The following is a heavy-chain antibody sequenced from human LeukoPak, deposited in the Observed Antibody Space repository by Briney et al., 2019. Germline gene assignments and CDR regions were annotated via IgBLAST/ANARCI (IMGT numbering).Heavy chain of an antibody. CDR3: ARDDYYYYMDV. J-gene: IGHJ6*03. CDR1: GGSISSGSYY. Sequence: SETLSLTCTVSGGSISSGSYYWSWIRQPAGTGLEWIGRIYTSGSTNYNPSLKSRVIISVDTSRNQFSLKLSSVTAADTAVYYCARDDYYYYMDVWGKGTTVTVSS. V-gene: IGHV4-61*02. CDR2: IYTSGST.